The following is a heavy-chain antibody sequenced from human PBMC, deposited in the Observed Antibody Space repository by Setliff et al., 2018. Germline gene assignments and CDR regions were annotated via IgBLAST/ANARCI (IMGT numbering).Heavy chain of an antibody. Sequence: LSLTCTVSGDSISSSRYYWAWIRQPPGKGLGCIGNIYYRGTTYSNPSLKSRVTMSVDTSKNQFSLRLNSVTASDTAVYYCATTGTYRYFDYWGQGTLVTVSS. V-gene: IGHV4-39*01. J-gene: IGHJ4*02. CDR2: IYYRGTT. CDR3: ATTGTYRYFDY. D-gene: IGHD1-1*01. CDR1: GDSISSSRYY.